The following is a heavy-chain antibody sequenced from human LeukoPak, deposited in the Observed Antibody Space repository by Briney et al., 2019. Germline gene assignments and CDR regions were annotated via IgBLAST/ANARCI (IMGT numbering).Heavy chain of an antibody. J-gene: IGHJ5*02. CDR1: GGSFSGYY. Sequence: PSETLSLTCAVYGGSFSGYYWSWIRQPPGKGLEWIGETNHSGSTNYNPSLKSRVTISVDTSKNQFSLKLSSVTAADTAVYYCARGPPPGRWFDPWGQGTLVTVSS. CDR3: ARGPPPGRWFDP. V-gene: IGHV4-34*01. CDR2: TNHSGST. D-gene: IGHD1-14*01.